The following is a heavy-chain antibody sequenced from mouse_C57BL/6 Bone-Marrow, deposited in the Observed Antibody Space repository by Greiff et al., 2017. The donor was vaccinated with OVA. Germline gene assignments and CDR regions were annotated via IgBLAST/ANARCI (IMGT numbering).Heavy chain of an antibody. Sequence: QVQLQQPGAELVRPGSSVKLSCKASGYTFTSYWMHWVKQRPIQGLEWIGNIDPSDSETHYNQKFKDKATLTVDKSSSTAYMQLSSLTSEDSAVYYCARGGFHDYGSYWYFDVWGTGTTVTVSS. D-gene: IGHD1-1*01. CDR2: IDPSDSET. V-gene: IGHV1-52*01. CDR3: ARGGFHDYGSYWYFDV. CDR1: GYTFTSYW. J-gene: IGHJ1*03.